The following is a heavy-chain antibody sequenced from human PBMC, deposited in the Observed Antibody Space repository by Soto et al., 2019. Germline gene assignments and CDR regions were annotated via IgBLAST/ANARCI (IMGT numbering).Heavy chain of an antibody. CDR2: ISWNGGSI. CDR1: GFTFGYYA. CDR3: AKDIFIGSYYYDSSGRAFDI. D-gene: IGHD3-22*01. Sequence: GGSLRLSCAASGFTFGYYAMHWVRQAPGKGLEWVSGISWNGGSIGYADSVKGRFTISRDNAENSLYLQMNSLRAEDTALYYCAKDIFIGSYYYDSSGRAFDIWGLGTMVTVSS. J-gene: IGHJ3*02. V-gene: IGHV3-9*01.